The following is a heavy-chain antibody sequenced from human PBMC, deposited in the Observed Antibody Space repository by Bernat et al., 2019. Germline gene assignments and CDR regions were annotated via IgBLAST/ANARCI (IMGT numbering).Heavy chain of an antibody. D-gene: IGHD3-22*01. Sequence: EVQLVESGGGLVQPGGSLRLSCAASGFTFSSYSMNWVRQAPGKGLEWVSYISSSSSTKYYADSVKGRFTISRDNAKNSLYLKMNSLRAEDTAVYYCARDYHISGYYRVAFDIWGQGTMVTVSS. CDR1: GFTFSSYS. CDR2: ISSSSSTK. CDR3: ARDYHISGYYRVAFDI. J-gene: IGHJ3*02. V-gene: IGHV3-48*01.